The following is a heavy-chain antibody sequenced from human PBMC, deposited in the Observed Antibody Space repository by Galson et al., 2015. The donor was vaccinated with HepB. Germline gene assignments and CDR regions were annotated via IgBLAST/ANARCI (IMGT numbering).Heavy chain of an antibody. CDR1: GYSFTNYG. D-gene: IGHD3-9*01. CDR2: ISAYNGKT. V-gene: IGHV1-18*01. CDR3: ARDRYFDWLLYDYYYGMDV. Sequence: SVKVSCKASGYSFTNYGISWVRQAPGQGLEWMGWISAYNGKTNYAQKLQGRVTMTTDRSTSTAYMELRSLRSDDTAVYYCARDRYFDWLLYDYYYGMDVWGQGTTVTVSS. J-gene: IGHJ6*02.